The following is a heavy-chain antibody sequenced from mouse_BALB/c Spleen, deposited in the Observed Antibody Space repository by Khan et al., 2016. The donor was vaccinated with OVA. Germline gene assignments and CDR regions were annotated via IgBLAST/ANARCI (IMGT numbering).Heavy chain of an antibody. CDR3: ARPYYGRAWFAY. V-gene: IGHV2-9*02. CDR1: GFSLTNYG. J-gene: IGHJ3*01. CDR2: MWAGGST. D-gene: IGHD1-1*01. Sequence: QMQLEESGPGLVAPSQSLSITCTVSGFSLTNYGVHWVRQSPGKGLEWLGVMWAGGSTNYNSALMSSLNITKNNSKSQIFLKVNSLQTDDAAMYYCARPYYGRAWFAYWGQGTLVTVSA.